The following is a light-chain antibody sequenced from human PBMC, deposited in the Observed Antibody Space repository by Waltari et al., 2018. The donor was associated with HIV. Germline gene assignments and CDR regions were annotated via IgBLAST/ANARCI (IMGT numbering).Light chain of an antibody. CDR1: ALPKKY. J-gene: IGLJ2*01. CDR2: KDS. V-gene: IGLV3-25*03. Sequence: SYELTQPTSVSVSPGQTARITCSGDALPKKYTYWYQQKPGQAPVLVIYKDSERPSGIPERFSGSNSGTTVTLTISGVQAEDEADYYCQSADSSGSPYVVFGGGTKLTVL. CDR3: QSADSSGSPYVV.